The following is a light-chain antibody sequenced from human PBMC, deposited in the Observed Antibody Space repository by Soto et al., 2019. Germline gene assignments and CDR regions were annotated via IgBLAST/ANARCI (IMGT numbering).Light chain of an antibody. CDR3: QQYNDWSRT. Sequence: DIVMTQSPAILSASPGERATLSCRASQSVSSNLAWYQQKPGQAPRLLIFGASTRAAGIPARFSGSGSGTEFTLTISSLQSGDFAVYYCQQYNDWSRTCGQGTNVEVK. V-gene: IGKV3-15*01. J-gene: IGKJ1*01. CDR2: GAS. CDR1: QSVSSN.